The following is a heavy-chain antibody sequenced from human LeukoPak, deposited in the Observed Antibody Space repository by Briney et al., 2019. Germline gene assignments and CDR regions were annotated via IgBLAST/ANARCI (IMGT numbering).Heavy chain of an antibody. D-gene: IGHD6-19*01. J-gene: IGHJ5*02. V-gene: IGHV3-23*01. CDR3: AKGASSGWLLYWFDP. CDR2: VSGSGVST. Sequence: GGSLRLSCAASGFTFSGYVMTWVRQGPGRGLEWGSGVSGSGVSTYYADSVRGRLTISRANSKNTLYIQMNRLSAEDTAVYYCAKGASSGWLLYWFDPWGQGTLVTVSS. CDR1: GFTFSGYV.